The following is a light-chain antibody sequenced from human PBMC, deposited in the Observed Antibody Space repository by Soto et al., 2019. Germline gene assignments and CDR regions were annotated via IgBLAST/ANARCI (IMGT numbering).Light chain of an antibody. J-gene: IGKJ2*01. CDR2: AAS. V-gene: IGKV1-39*01. Sequence: DIQMTQSPSSLSASLGDRVTITCRAGQSISRYLNWYQQKSGKAPKFMIYAASSLQSGVPSRFSGSGSGRGLTVAISSLQPEDFATYHCQQSYSTLNTVGQGTKVDIK. CDR3: QQSYSTLNT. CDR1: QSISRY.